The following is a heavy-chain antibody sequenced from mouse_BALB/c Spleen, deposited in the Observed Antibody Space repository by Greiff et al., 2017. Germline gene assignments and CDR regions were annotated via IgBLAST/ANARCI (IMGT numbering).Heavy chain of an antibody. J-gene: IGHJ2*01. D-gene: IGHD2-12*01. Sequence: QVQLQQSGAELVRPGSSVKISCKASGYAFSSYWMNWVKQRPGQGLEWIGQIYPGDGDTNYNGKFKGKATLTADKSSSTAYMQLSSLTSEDSAVYFCARYDLVGFRYYFDYWGQGTTLTVSS. CDR1: GYAFSSYW. V-gene: IGHV1-80*01. CDR3: ARYDLVGFRYYFDY. CDR2: IYPGDGDT.